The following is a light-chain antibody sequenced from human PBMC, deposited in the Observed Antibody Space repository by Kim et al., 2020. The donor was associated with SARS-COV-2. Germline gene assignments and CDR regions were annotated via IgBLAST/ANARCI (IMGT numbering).Light chain of an antibody. V-gene: IGKV3D-15*01. CDR1: QSVSTY. Sequence: EVMMTQSPATLSVSPGERATLSCRASQSVSTYLAWYQQKSGQAPRLLIYGASTRATGIPGRFSGSGSGTEFTLTISGLQSEDLAVYYCYQYKSRSPFTFGQGTRVDIK. CDR2: GAS. CDR3: YQYKSRSPFT. J-gene: IGKJ5*01.